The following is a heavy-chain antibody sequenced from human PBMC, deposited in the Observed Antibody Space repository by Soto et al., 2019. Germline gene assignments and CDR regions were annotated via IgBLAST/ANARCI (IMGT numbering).Heavy chain of an antibody. D-gene: IGHD6-13*01. Sequence: GGSLRLSCAASGFTFSSYAMHWVRQAPGKGLEWVAVISYDGSNKYYADSVKGRFTISRVISKNTLYLQLNSLRAEDTSVYYCARDGPYSTPWHFDYWGQGTLVTVSS. CDR3: ARDGPYSTPWHFDY. J-gene: IGHJ4*02. CDR2: ISYDGSNK. CDR1: GFTFSSYA. V-gene: IGHV3-30-3*01.